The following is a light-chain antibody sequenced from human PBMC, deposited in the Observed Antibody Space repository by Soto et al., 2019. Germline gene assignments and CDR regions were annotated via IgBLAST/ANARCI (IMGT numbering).Light chain of an antibody. CDR1: QRVSRSY. J-gene: IGKJ5*01. V-gene: IGKV3-20*01. Sequence: EIVLTQSPGTLSLSPGERATLSCRASQRVSRSYLAWYQQKPGQAPRHLLYGASSRATGIPDRFSGSGSGTDFTLTISRLEPEDFAVYYCQQYGSSPPITFGQGTRLEIK. CDR3: QQYGSSPPIT. CDR2: GAS.